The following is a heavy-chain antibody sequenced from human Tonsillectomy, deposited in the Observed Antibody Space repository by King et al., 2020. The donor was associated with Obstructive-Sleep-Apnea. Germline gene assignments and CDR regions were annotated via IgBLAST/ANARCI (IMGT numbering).Heavy chain of an antibody. V-gene: IGHV1-2*02. J-gene: IGHJ4*02. D-gene: IGHD6-13*01. CDR3: ATQEHIPALDY. CDR2: INPNSGGA. CDR1: GYRFTGYY. Sequence: QLVQSGAEVKKPGASVKVSCKTSGYRFTGYYLHWVRQAPGQGLEWMGWINPNSGGANYAQRFQGRVTMTRDTSISTAYMELNRLTSDDAAIYYCATQEHIPALDYWGQGTLVTVSS.